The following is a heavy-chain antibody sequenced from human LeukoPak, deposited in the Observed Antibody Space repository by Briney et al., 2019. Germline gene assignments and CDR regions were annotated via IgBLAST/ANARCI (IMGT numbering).Heavy chain of an antibody. V-gene: IGHV3-23*01. CDR2: ISGSGGST. CDR1: GFSFSSYT. Sequence: PGRSLRLSCAASGFSFSSYTMHWVRQAPGKGLEWVSAISGSGGSTYYADSVKGRFTISRDNSKNTLYLQMNSLRAEDTAVYYCAKGLVVVAASYPTDYWGQGTLVTVSS. CDR3: AKGLVVVAASYPTDY. J-gene: IGHJ4*02. D-gene: IGHD2-15*01.